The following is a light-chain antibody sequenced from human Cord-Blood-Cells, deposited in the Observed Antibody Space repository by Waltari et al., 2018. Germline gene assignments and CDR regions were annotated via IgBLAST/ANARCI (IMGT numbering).Light chain of an antibody. Sequence: QSALTQPRSVSGSPGQSVTIPCTGTSSDVGGYNYVSWYQQHPGKAPKLMIYDVSKRPSGVPDRFSGSKSGNTASLTTSGLQAEDEADYYCCSYAGSYTYVFGTGTKVTVL. CDR3: CSYAGSYTYV. CDR1: SSDVGGYNY. CDR2: DVS. V-gene: IGLV2-11*01. J-gene: IGLJ1*01.